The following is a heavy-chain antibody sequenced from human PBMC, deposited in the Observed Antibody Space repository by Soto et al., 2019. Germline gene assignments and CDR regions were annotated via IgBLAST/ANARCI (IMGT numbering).Heavy chain of an antibody. D-gene: IGHD6-13*01. Sequence: SVKVSCKASGGTFSSYAISWVRQAPGQGLEWMGGIIPIFGTANYAQKFQGRVTITADESTSTAYMELSSLRSEDTAVYYCARGIALGIAAAGTPFDYWGQGTLVTVSS. V-gene: IGHV1-69*13. CDR2: IIPIFGTA. CDR3: ARGIALGIAAAGTPFDY. CDR1: GGTFSSYA. J-gene: IGHJ4*02.